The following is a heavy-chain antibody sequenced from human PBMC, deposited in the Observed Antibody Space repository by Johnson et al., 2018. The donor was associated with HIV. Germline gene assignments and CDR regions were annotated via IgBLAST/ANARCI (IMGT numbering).Heavy chain of an antibody. D-gene: IGHD5-18*01. CDR1: GFTFSSYG. J-gene: IGHJ3*02. CDR3: ARELQLWFSAFDI. Sequence: QVQLVESGGVVVQPGRSLRLSCAASGFTFSSYGMHWVRQAPGKGLEWVAVISYDGGNKYYADSVKGRFTISRDNSKNTLYLQMGSLRAEDMAVYYCARELQLWFSAFDIWGQGTMVTVSS. CDR2: ISYDGGNK. V-gene: IGHV3-30*03.